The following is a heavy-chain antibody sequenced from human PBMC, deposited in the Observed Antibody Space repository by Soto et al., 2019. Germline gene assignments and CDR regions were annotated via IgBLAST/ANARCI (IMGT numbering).Heavy chain of an antibody. CDR3: ARNNGPRNY. CDR1: GYTFTSYD. CDR2: MTPNSGNT. V-gene: IGHV1-8*01. D-gene: IGHD2-8*01. J-gene: IGHJ4*02. Sequence: ASVKVSCKASGYTFTSYDMNWVRQATGQGLEWMGWMTPNSGNTGYAQKFKGRVSMTRNTSKSTDNMELSSLRSEDTAVYYCARNNGPRNYWRQGTLVTAST.